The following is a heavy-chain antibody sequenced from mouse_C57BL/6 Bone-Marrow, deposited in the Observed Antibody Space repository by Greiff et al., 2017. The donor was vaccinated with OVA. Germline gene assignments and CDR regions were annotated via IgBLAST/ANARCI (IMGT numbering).Heavy chain of an antibody. V-gene: IGHV14-4*01. CDR3: TTMGSEGY. D-gene: IGHD1-1*01. CDR1: GFNIKDDY. J-gene: IGHJ2*01. CDR2: IDPENGDT. Sequence: VQLQQSGAELVRPGASVKLSCTASGFNIKDDYMHWVKQRPEQGLEWIGWIDPENGDTEYASKFQGKATITADTSSNTAYLQLSSLTSEDTAVYYFTTMGSEGYWGQGTTLTVSS.